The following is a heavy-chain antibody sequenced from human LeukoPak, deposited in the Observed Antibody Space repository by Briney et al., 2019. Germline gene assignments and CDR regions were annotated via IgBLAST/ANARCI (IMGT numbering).Heavy chain of an antibody. Sequence: PGRSLRLSCAASGFTFSSYAMHRVRQAPGKGLEWVAVISYDGSNKYYADSVKGRFTISRDNSKNTLYLQMNSLRAEDTAVYYCATTSYGNFDYWGQGTLVTVSS. CDR2: ISYDGSNK. J-gene: IGHJ4*02. CDR3: ATTSYGNFDY. CDR1: GFTFSSYA. D-gene: IGHD1-1*01. V-gene: IGHV3-30-3*01.